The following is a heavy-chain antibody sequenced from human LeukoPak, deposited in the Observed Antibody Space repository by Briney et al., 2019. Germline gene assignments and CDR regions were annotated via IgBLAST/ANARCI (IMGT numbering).Heavy chain of an antibody. D-gene: IGHD3-9*01. V-gene: IGHV3-64*02. CDR1: GFTFSSYA. Sequence: GGSLRLSCSASGFTFSSYAMHWVRQAPGKGLEYVSAISSNGQSTYYADSVKGRFTISRDNSENTVYLQMGSLRAEDMAVYYCARGRWVDIVTHGFDYWGQGSLVTVSS. CDR3: ARGRWVDIVTHGFDY. CDR2: ISSNGQST. J-gene: IGHJ4*02.